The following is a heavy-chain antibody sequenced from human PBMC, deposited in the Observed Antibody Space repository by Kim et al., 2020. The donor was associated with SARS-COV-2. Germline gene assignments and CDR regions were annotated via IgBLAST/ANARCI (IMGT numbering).Heavy chain of an antibody. J-gene: IGHJ6*02. CDR1: GFTFSSYG. V-gene: IGHV3-33*01. CDR3: ARDLIQYSSSSGSEGDYYYYGMDV. D-gene: IGHD6-6*01. Sequence: GGSLRLSCAASGFTFSSYGMHWVRQAPGKGLEWVAVIWYDGSNKYYADSVKGGFTISRDNSKNTLYLQMNSLRAEDTAVYYCARDLIQYSSSSGSEGDYYYYGMDVWGQGTTVTVSS. CDR2: IWYDGSNK.